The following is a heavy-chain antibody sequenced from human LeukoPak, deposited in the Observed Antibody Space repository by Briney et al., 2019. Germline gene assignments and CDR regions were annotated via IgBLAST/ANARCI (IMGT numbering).Heavy chain of an antibody. V-gene: IGHV4-34*01. D-gene: IGHD6-6*01. CDR2: INHSGST. CDR1: GGSFSGYY. Sequence: SETLSLTCAVYGGSFSGYYWSWIRQPPGKGLEWIGEINHSGSTNYNPSLKGRVTISVDTSKNQFSLKLSSVTAADTAVYYCARGYSSSPFYYYYYMDVWGKGTTVTVSS. J-gene: IGHJ6*03. CDR3: ARGYSSSPFYYYYYMDV.